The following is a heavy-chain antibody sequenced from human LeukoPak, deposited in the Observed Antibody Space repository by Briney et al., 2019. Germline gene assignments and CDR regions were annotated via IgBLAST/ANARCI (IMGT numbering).Heavy chain of an antibody. CDR3: ARFHSGPSGWYVLWYFDL. V-gene: IGHV4-4*09. Sequence: SETLSLTCTVSGGSVSSYYWSWIRQPPGKGLELIGYIYNSENTKYNSSLMSRVTMSLDTSKNQVFLKLSSVTAADTAVYCARFHSGPSGWYVLWYFDLWGRGTLVTVSS. D-gene: IGHD6-19*01. CDR1: GGSVSSYY. CDR2: IYNSENT. J-gene: IGHJ2*01.